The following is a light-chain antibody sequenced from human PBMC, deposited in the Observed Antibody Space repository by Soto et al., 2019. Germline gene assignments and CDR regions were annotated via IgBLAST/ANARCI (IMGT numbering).Light chain of an antibody. CDR2: EVS. V-gene: IGLV2-14*01. CDR3: SSYTSTTTPFV. J-gene: IGLJ1*01. Sequence: QSALTQPASVSGSPGQSITISCTGTSSDLGGHNYVSWYQHHPGRAPKLVIFEVSNRPSGVSHRFSGSKSGNTASLTISGLQAEDEADYYCSSYTSTTTPFVFGSGTKVTVL. CDR1: SSDLGGHNY.